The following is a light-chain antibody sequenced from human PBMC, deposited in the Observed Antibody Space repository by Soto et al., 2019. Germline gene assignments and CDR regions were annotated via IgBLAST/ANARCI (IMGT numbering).Light chain of an antibody. CDR1: SGSIASNY. Sequence: NFMLTQPHSVSESPGKTVNISCTRSSGSIASNYVQWYQQRPGRAPNTVIYEDNQRPSGVPDRFSGSIDSSSNSASLTISGLKTEDEADYYCQSYDSSNQGVVFGGGTKLTVL. V-gene: IGLV6-57*04. CDR3: QSYDSSNQGVV. J-gene: IGLJ2*01. CDR2: EDN.